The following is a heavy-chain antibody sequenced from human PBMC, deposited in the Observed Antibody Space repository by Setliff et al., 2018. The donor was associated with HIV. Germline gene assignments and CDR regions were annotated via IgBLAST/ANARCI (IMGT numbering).Heavy chain of an antibody. D-gene: IGHD2-2*01. CDR1: GFSISSRYY. CDR2: IYHTGSS. CDR3: ARHGQDYQLGYYYYYMDV. V-gene: IGHV4-38-2*01. Sequence: SETLSLTCDVSGFSISSRYYWGWTRQSPGKGLEWIGNIYHTGSSYYNPSLNDRATISLDTSKNQFSLKLSSVTAADTAVYYCARHGQDYQLGYYYYYMDVWGKGTTVTVSS. J-gene: IGHJ6*03.